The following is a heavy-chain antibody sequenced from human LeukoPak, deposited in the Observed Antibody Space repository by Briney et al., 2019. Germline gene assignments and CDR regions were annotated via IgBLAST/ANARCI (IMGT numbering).Heavy chain of an antibody. D-gene: IGHD6-19*01. CDR2: INPNSGGT. Sequence: ASVKVSCKASGYTFTSYYMHWVRQAPGQGLEWMGWINPNSGGTNYAQKFQGRVTMTRDTSISTAYMELSRLRSDDTAVYYCARDPQWLVLSGPGTHDAFDIWGQGTMVTVSS. CDR3: ARDPQWLVLSGPGTHDAFDI. CDR1: GYTFTSYY. J-gene: IGHJ3*02. V-gene: IGHV1-2*02.